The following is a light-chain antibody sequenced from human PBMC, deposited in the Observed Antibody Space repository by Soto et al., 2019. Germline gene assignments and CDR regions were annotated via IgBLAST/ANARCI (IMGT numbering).Light chain of an antibody. V-gene: IGKV3-20*01. J-gene: IGKJ1*01. Sequence: EIVLTQSPGTLSLSPGERATLSCRASQSVGKNFVAWYQQKPGQAPRFLMYGASTRDTGIPDRFSGSGSGTDFTLTINRLEPEDFAVYYCHQYADSPRTFGQGTKVEI. CDR2: GAS. CDR1: QSVGKNF. CDR3: HQYADSPRT.